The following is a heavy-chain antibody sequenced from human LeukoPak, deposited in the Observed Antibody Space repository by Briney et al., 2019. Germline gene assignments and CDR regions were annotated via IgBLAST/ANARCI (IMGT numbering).Heavy chain of an antibody. CDR1: GFTVSSNY. Sequence: GGSLRLSCAASGFTVSSNYMSWVRQAPGKGLEWVSVIYSGGSTYYADSVKGRFTISRDNSKNTLYLQMNSLRAEDTAVYYCARVNYDYVWGSYRHYYFDYWGQGTLVTVSS. J-gene: IGHJ4*02. CDR2: IYSGGST. V-gene: IGHV3-53*01. CDR3: ARVNYDYVWGSYRHYYFDY. D-gene: IGHD3-16*02.